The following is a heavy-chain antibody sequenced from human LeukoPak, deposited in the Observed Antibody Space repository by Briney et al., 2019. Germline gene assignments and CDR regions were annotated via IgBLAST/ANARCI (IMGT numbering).Heavy chain of an antibody. J-gene: IGHJ5*02. CDR2: IYSSGRT. CDR3: ARNSHSGTFNWFDP. V-gene: IGHV4-4*07. Sequence: KSSETLSLTCTVSGGSISSYYWSWIRQPAGKGLEWIGHIYSSGRTNYNPSLESRVTIVLDTSKNQFSLKLISVTAADTAVYYCARNSHSGTFNWFDPWGQGTLVTVSS. D-gene: IGHD3-10*01. CDR1: GGSISSYY.